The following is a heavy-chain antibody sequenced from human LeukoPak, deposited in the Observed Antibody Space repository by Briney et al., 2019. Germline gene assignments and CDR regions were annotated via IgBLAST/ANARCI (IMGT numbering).Heavy chain of an antibody. Sequence: GGSLRLSCEASGFTFRTYRMNWVRQAPGKGLEWVSYISPGSTTIYYADSVKGRFTISRDNAKNSLYPQMNSLRDEDTAVYYCARGVDYWGQGTLVTVSS. CDR1: GFTFRTYR. CDR3: ARGVDY. V-gene: IGHV3-48*02. CDR2: ISPGSTTI. J-gene: IGHJ4*02.